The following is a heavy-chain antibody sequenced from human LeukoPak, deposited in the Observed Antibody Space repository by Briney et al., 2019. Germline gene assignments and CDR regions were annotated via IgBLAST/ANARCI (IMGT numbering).Heavy chain of an antibody. V-gene: IGHV3-21*04. J-gene: IGHJ5*02. CDR1: GFTFSSYS. CDR3: ARDDLLHRNWFDP. CDR2: ISSSSSYI. Sequence: AGGSLRLSCAASGFTFSSYSMTWVRQAPGKGLEWVSSISSSSSYIYYADSVKGRFTISRDNAKNSLYLQMNSLRAEDTAFYYCARDDLLHRNWFDPWGQGTLVTVSS. D-gene: IGHD3-22*01.